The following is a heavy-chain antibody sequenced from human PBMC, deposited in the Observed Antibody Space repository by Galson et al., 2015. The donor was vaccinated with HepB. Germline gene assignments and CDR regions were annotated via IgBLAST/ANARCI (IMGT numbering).Heavy chain of an antibody. V-gene: IGHV1-69*13. J-gene: IGHJ3*02. Sequence: SVKVSCKASGGTFSSYAISWVRQAPGQGLEWMGGIIPIFGTANYAQKFQGRVTITADESTSTAYMELSSLRSEDTAVYYCAREYDYYDSSGYLPGAFDIWGQGTMVTVSS. D-gene: IGHD3-22*01. CDR1: GGTFSSYA. CDR2: IIPIFGTA. CDR3: AREYDYYDSSGYLPGAFDI.